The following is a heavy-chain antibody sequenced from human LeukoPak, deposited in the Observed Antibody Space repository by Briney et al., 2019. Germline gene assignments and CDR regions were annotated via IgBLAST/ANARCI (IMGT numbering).Heavy chain of an antibody. CDR2: ISSSSSYI. CDR1: EFTFCSYS. D-gene: IGHD6-19*01. CDR3: ARLRAVAGNFDY. Sequence: GGSLRLSCAASEFTFCSYSMNWVRQAPGKGLEWVSSISSSSSYIYYADSVKGRFTISRDNAKNSLYLQMNSLRAEDTAVYYCARLRAVAGNFDYWGQGTLVTVSS. V-gene: IGHV3-21*01. J-gene: IGHJ4*02.